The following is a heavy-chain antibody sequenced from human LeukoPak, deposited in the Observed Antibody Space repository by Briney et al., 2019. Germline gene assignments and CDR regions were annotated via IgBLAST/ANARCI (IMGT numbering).Heavy chain of an antibody. CDR3: VGRYSGSYYDDY. CDR2: INPNSGGT. D-gene: IGHD1-26*01. Sequence: GASVKVSCKASGYTFTGYYMHWVRQAPGQGLEWMGWINPNSGGTNYAQKFQGRVTMTRDTSISTAYMELSRLRSDDTAVYYCVGRYSGSYYDDYWGQRTLVTVSS. V-gene: IGHV1-2*02. J-gene: IGHJ4*02. CDR1: GYTFTGYY.